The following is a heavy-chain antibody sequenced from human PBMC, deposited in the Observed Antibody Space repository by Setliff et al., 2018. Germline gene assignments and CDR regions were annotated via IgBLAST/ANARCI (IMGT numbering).Heavy chain of an antibody. D-gene: IGHD4-4*01. V-gene: IGHV1-69*13. CDR1: GGTFNTYG. CDR2: VIPLFGTT. J-gene: IGHJ5*02. Sequence: GASVKVSCKASGGTFNTYGISWVRLAPGQGLEWMGRVIPLFGTTNYVQKFQDRVAISADESTSTAYMELRSLRSEDTAIYYCARDTHINYNNPQVGWFDPWGQGTQVTVSS. CDR3: ARDTHINYNNPQVGWFDP.